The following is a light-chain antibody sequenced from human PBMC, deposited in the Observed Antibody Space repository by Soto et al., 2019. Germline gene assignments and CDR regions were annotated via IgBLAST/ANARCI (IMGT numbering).Light chain of an antibody. CDR2: EVS. CDR1: FNDVGGYNY. J-gene: IGLJ2*01. Sequence: QSVLTQPPSASGSPGQSVTISCTGTFNDVGGYNYVSWYQQHPGKAPKLMIYEVSNRPSGVSNRFSGSKSGNTASLTIFGLQAEDEADYYCTSYRSGNTVIFGGGTKVTVL. V-gene: IGLV2-14*01. CDR3: TSYRSGNTVI.